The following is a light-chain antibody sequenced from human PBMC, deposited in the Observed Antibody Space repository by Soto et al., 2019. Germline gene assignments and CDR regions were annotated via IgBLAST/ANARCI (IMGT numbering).Light chain of an antibody. Sequence: EIVLTQSPGTLSLSPGERATLSCRASQSVSSNYLAWYQQEPGQAPRLLIYGASSRATSIPDRFSGSGSGTDFTLTISRLEPEDSAVYYCQQYGTSPLTFGGGTKVDIK. CDR1: QSVSSNY. J-gene: IGKJ4*01. CDR3: QQYGTSPLT. V-gene: IGKV3-20*01. CDR2: GAS.